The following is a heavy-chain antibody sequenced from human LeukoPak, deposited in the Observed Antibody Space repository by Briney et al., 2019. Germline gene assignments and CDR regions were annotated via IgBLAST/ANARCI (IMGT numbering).Heavy chain of an antibody. CDR1: GFTFSSYA. Sequence: PGGSLRLSCAASGFTFSSYAMSWVRQAPGKGLEWVSAISGSGGSTYYADPVKGRFTISRDDSKNTLFLQMKSLRTEDTAVYYCASGWDVLRSWGQGILVTVSS. V-gene: IGHV3-23*01. D-gene: IGHD1-26*01. J-gene: IGHJ5*02. CDR3: ASGWDVLRS. CDR2: ISGSGGST.